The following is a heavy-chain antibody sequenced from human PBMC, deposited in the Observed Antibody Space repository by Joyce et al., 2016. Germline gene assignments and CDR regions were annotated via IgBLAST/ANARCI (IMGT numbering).Heavy chain of an antibody. CDR3: ATSDFWSGYSIDYYYSGLDV. D-gene: IGHD3-3*01. V-gene: IGHV3-15*01. J-gene: IGHJ6*02. CDR1: GFTFNNAW. Sequence: EVQLVESGGGLVRPGGSLRLSCAASGFTFNNAWMYWVRQAPGKGLGLLGRIKSKSEGGTTDYAATVKGRFIILRDDSKNTLYLQMNSLKTEDTAVYFCATSDFWSGYSIDYYYSGLDVWGQGTTVSVFS. CDR2: IKSKSEGGTT.